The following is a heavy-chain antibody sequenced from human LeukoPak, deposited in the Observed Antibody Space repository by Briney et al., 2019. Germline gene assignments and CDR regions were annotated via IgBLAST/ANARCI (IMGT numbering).Heavy chain of an antibody. CDR3: ARSTRRYGSPDYFDY. V-gene: IGHV4-39*01. CDR2: ISYSGNT. CDR1: CGSIISNSYY. D-gene: IGHD3-10*01. J-gene: IGHJ4*02. Sequence: SEPLSLTFTVSCGSIISNSYYWGWIRPPPGKGLEWIAIISYSGNTYYNPSLKSRVTISLDTSNNQFSLKLSSVTAADTAVYYCARSTRRYGSPDYFDYWGQGTLVTVSS.